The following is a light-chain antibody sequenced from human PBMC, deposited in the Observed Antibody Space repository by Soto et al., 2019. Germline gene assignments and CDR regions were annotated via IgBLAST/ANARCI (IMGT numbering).Light chain of an antibody. CDR3: QQYDNLLIWT. CDR1: QDISNY. Sequence: DIQMTQSPSSLSASVGDRVTITCQASQDISNYLNWYQQKPGKAPKLLIYDASNLETGVPSRFSGSGSGTDFTFTISSLQPEDIATYYCQQYDNLLIWTFGQGTKVDI. CDR2: DAS. J-gene: IGKJ1*01. V-gene: IGKV1-33*01.